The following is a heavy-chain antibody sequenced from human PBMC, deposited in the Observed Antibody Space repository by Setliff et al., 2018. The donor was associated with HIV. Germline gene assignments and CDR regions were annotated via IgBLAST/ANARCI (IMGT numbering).Heavy chain of an antibody. CDR1: GDSISSGSYY. V-gene: IGHV4-39*07. D-gene: IGHD6-19*01. Sequence: SETLSLTCTVSGDSISSGSYYWGWIRQPPGKGLEWIGSVYYSGDTDYNPSLKSRVSTSVDTSKNQFSLKLSSVTAADTAVYYCARHTIGVATWSDGFDFWGQGRLVTVSS. J-gene: IGHJ4*02. CDR3: ARHTIGVATWSDGFDF. CDR2: VYYSGDT.